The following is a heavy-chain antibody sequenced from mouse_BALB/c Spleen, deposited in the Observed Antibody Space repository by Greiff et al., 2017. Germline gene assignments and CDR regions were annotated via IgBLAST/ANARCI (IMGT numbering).Heavy chain of an antibody. D-gene: IGHD1-1*02. V-gene: IGHV14-3*02. CDR1: GFNIKDTY. CDR2: IDPANGNT. J-gene: IGHJ2*01. CDR3: ARRGGMYYFDY. Sequence: EVKLQESGAELVKPGASVKLSCTASGFNIKDTYMHWVKQRPEQGLEWIGRIDPANGNTKYDPKFQGKATITADTSSNTAYLQLSSLTSEDTAVYYCARRGGMYYFDYWGQGTTLTVSS.